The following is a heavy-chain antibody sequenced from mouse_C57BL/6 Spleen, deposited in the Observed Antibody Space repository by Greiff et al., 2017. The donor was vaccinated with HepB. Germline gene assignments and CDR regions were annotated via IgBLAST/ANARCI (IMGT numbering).Heavy chain of an antibody. V-gene: IGHV7-3*01. CDR1: GFTFTDYY. J-gene: IGHJ4*01. CDR2: IRNKANGYTT. Sequence: EVMLVESGGGLVQPGGSLCLSCAASGFTFTDYYMSWVRQPPGKALEWLGFIRNKANGYTTEYSASVKGRFTISRDNSQSFLYLQMNALRAEDSASYYCARYGFSMDYWGQGTSVTVSS. CDR3: ARYGFSMDY.